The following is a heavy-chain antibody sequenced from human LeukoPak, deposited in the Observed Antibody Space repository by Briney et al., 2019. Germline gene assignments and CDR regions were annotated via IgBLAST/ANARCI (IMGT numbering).Heavy chain of an antibody. Sequence: SETLSLTCTVSGYSISSGYYWGWIRQPPGKGLEWIGSIYHSGSTYYNPSLKSRVTISVDKSRNQFSLKLDSVTAADTAIYYCTRDLGTSRVAGGYWGQGTLVTVSS. D-gene: IGHD7-27*01. V-gene: IGHV4-38-2*02. CDR2: IYHSGST. J-gene: IGHJ4*02. CDR1: GYSISSGYY. CDR3: TRDLGTSRVAGGY.